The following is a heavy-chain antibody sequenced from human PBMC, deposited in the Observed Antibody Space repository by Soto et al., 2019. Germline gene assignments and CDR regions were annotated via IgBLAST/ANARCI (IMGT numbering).Heavy chain of an antibody. V-gene: IGHV1-69*13. J-gene: IGHJ5*02. CDR2: IIPIFGTA. Sequence: SVKVSCKASGGPFSSYAISWVRQAPGQGLEWMGGIIPIFGTANYAQKFQGRVTITADESTSTAYMELSSLRSEDTAVYYCARDLRAQQTNWFDPWGQGTMVTVSS. CDR3: ARDLRAQQTNWFDP. CDR1: GGPFSSYA.